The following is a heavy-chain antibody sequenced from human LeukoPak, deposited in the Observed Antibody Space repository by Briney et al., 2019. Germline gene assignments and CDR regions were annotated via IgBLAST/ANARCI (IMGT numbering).Heavy chain of an antibody. CDR3: ARDRSSGYYGKDY. CDR2: INPNSGGT. V-gene: IGHV1-2*02. D-gene: IGHD3-22*01. J-gene: IGHJ4*02. Sequence: ASVKVSCKASGYTFTSYGISWVRQAPGQGLEWMGWINPNSGGTNYAQKFQGRVTMTRDTSISTAYMELSRLRSDDTAVYYCARDRSSGYYGKDYWGQGTLVTVSS. CDR1: GYTFTSYG.